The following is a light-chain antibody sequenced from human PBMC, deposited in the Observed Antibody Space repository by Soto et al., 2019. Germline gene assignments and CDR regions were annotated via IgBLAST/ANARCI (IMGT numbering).Light chain of an antibody. J-gene: IGKJ2*01. V-gene: IGKV3-11*01. CDR3: QQRTAWPPGYT. CDR1: QSISSN. CDR2: DAS. Sequence: EIVLTQSPATLSLSPGERATLSCRASQSISSNLAWYQQKPGQAPRLLIYDASSRATGIPARFSGSGSGTDLSLTISSLEPEAFALYYCQQRTAWPPGYTFGQGTTLEIK.